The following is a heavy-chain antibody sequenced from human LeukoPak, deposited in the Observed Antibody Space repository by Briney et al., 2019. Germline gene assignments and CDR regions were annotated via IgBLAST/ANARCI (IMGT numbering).Heavy chain of an antibody. Sequence: GGSLRLACAAPGFTFSSYEMNWVRQAPGKGLEWVSYISSVGTTIYYADSVKGRFTISRDNAKNSLYLQMNSLRAEDTAIYYCARCSGGYYFDYWGKETLVTVSS. D-gene: IGHD2-15*01. CDR2: ISSVGTTI. V-gene: IGHV3-48*03. CDR3: ARCSGGYYFDY. CDR1: GFTFSSYE. J-gene: IGHJ4*02.